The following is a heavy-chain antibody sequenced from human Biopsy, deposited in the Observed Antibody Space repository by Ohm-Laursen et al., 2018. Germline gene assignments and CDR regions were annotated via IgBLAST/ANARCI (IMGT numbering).Heavy chain of an antibody. CDR1: GFTFSIYS. CDR3: ARDGKRWDYSTYFSWHFDL. D-gene: IGHD4-11*01. CDR2: ISYDGSGE. Sequence: SLRLSCTASGFTFSIYSMTWVRQAPGKGLEWVAVISYDGSGEYYADSLQGRFIISRDNPKNTVDLQMNSLRAEDTAVYFCARDGKRWDYSTYFSWHFDLWGRGTLVTVSS. J-gene: IGHJ2*01. V-gene: IGHV3-30*03.